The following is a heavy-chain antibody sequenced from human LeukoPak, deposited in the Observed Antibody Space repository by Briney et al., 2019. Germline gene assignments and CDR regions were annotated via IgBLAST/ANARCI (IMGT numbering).Heavy chain of an antibody. J-gene: IGHJ5*02. CDR1: GGSFSGYY. CDR3: ASSPVYYYDSSGRLQHNWFDP. V-gene: IGHV4-34*01. D-gene: IGHD3-22*01. CDR2: INHSGST. Sequence: PSETLSLTCAVYGGSFSGYYWSWIRQPPGKGLEWIGEINHSGSTNYNPSLKSRVTISVDTSKNQFSLKLSSVTAADTAVYYCASSPVYYYDSSGRLQHNWFDPWGQGTLVTVSS.